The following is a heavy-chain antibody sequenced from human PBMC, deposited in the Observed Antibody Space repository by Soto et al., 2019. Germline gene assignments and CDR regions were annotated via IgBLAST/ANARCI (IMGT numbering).Heavy chain of an antibody. J-gene: IGHJ4*01. CDR3: ARLPSRHLVDY. Sequence: SETLSLTCTVSGSSINSSGYYWGWIRQPPGKGLEWIGSMFYGVSTYYNPSLKSRVTVSVDTSKNQFSLNLRSMTAADTAVYYCARLPSRHLVDYWGQGTLVTVSS. V-gene: IGHV4-39*01. D-gene: IGHD3-3*02. CDR1: GSSINSSGYY. CDR2: MFYGVST.